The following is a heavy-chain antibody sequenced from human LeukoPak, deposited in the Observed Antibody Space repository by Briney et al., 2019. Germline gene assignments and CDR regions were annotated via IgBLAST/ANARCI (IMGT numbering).Heavy chain of an antibody. D-gene: IGHD3-22*01. CDR1: GFTFSSYS. Sequence: GGSLRLSCTASGFTFSSYSMNWVRQAPGKGLEWVPSISRSSTYIYYADSVKGRFTISRDNSKNTLYLQMNSLRAEDTAVYYCAKDLDYYDSSGYGHWGQGTLVTVSS. CDR2: ISRSSTYI. V-gene: IGHV3-21*01. CDR3: AKDLDYYDSSGYGH. J-gene: IGHJ4*02.